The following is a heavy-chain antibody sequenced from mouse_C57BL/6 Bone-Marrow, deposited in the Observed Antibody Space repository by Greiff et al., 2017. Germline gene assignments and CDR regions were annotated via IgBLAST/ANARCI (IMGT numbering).Heavy chain of an antibody. V-gene: IGHV1-50*01. CDR2: IDPSDSYT. J-gene: IGHJ3*01. D-gene: IGHD1-1*01. CDR3: ARRAYYYGSSSWFAY. CDR1: GYTFTSYW. Sequence: QVQLQQPGAELVKPGASVKLSCKASGYTFTSYWMQWVKQRPGQGLEWIGEIDPSDSYTNYNQKFKGKATLTVDTSSSTAYMQLSSLTSEDSAVXYCARRAYYYGSSSWFAYWGQGTLVTVSA.